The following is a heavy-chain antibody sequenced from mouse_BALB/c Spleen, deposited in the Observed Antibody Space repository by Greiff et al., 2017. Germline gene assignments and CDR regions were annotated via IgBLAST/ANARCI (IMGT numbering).Heavy chain of an antibody. CDR2: INPYNGDT. J-gene: IGHJ4*01. CDR3: AREGLLRSSMDY. Sequence: EVKLEESGPELVKPGASVKISCKASGYSFTGYFMNWVMQSHGKSLEWIGRINPYNGDTFYNQKFKGKATLTVDKSSSTAHMELRSLASEDSAVYYCAREGLLRSSMDYWGQGTSVTVSS. V-gene: IGHV1-20*02. D-gene: IGHD1-1*01. CDR1: GYSFTGYF.